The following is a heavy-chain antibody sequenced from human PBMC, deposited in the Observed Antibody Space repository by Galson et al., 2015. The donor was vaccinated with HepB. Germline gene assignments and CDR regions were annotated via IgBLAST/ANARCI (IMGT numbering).Heavy chain of an antibody. J-gene: IGHJ5*02. V-gene: IGHV3-30-3*01. Sequence: SLRLSCAASGFTFSSYAMHWVRQAPGKGLKWVAVISYDGSKKYYADSVKGRFTISRDNSKNKLFLQMNSLRAEDTAVYFCARSTYYYGSGSYEPTADWFAPWGQGTLVTVSS. CDR1: GFTFSSYA. CDR2: ISYDGSKK. CDR3: ARSTYYYGSGSYEPTADWFAP. D-gene: IGHD3-10*01.